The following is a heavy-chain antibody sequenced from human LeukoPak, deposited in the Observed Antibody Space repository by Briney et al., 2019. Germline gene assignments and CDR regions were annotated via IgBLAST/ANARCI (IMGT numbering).Heavy chain of an antibody. D-gene: IGHD2-21*01. J-gene: IGHJ6*03. Sequence: ASVKVSCKASGGTFSSYAISWVRQAPGQGLEWMGGIIPIFGTANYAQKFQGRVTITTDESTSTAYMELSSLRSEDTAVYYCARDVATPPPKNYYYMDVWGKGTTVTVSS. V-gene: IGHV1-69*05. CDR1: GGTFSSYA. CDR3: ARDVATPPPKNYYYMDV. CDR2: IIPIFGTA.